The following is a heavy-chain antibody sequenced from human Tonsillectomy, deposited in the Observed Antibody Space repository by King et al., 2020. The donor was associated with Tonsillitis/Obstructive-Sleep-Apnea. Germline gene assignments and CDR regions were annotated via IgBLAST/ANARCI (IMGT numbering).Heavy chain of an antibody. CDR2: IKPRGGYT. Sequence: VQSGAEVKKPGASVKVSCKASGYTFTSYYMHWVRQAPGQGLELMGIIKPRGGYTSYSQKLPGRLPMTRDTSTTTVYMELSSLRSEDTAVYYCARAYTSGRTGLYYFDFWGQGTLVTVSS. CDR1: GYTFTSYY. V-gene: IGHV1-46*01. J-gene: IGHJ4*02. CDR3: ARAYTSGRTGLYYFDF. D-gene: IGHD6-19*01.